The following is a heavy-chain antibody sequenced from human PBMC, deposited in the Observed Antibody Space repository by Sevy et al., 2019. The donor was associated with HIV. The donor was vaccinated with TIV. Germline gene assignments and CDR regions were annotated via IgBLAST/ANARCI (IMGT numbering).Heavy chain of an antibody. CDR3: ARGGGSGWYYFDS. V-gene: IGHV1-69*13. Sequence: ASVKVSCKASGGTFSRDGISWVLQAPGQGLEWMGGIISFFDMTNYAQKFQGRVTITADESTSTVYMELSSLRFEDTAVYYCARGGGSGWYYFDSWGQRTLVTVSS. D-gene: IGHD6-19*01. CDR1: GGTFSRDG. CDR2: IISFFDMT. J-gene: IGHJ4*02.